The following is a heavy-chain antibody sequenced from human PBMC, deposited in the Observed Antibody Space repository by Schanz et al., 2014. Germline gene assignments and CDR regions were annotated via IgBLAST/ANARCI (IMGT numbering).Heavy chain of an antibody. CDR1: GFTFSSYG. CDR3: AEDSTHIDIVLVPTAIDY. D-gene: IGHD2-2*01. V-gene: IGHV3-30*18. CDR2: MSYDGSIK. Sequence: QVQLVESGGGVVQPGRSLRLSCAASGFTFSSYGMHWVRQAPGKGLEWVAAMSYDGSIKYYGDSVKGRFTISRDKSKNTLYLHMNTLISEDTAVYYCAEDSTHIDIVLVPTAIDYWGQGTLVTVSS. J-gene: IGHJ4*02.